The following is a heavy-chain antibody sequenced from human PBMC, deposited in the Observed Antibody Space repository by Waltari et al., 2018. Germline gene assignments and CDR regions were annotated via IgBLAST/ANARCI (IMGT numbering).Heavy chain of an antibody. CDR3: ATAYCGGDCYSAEYFQH. V-gene: IGHV1-24*01. J-gene: IGHJ1*01. D-gene: IGHD2-21*01. CDR1: GYTLTELS. CDR2: FDPEEGET. Sequence: QVQLVQSGAEVKKPGASVKVSCKVSGYTLTELSMHWVRQAPGNGLEGMGGFDPEEGETIYALKFQGGFTKTEDTATYTAYMELSSLRSEDTAVYYCATAYCGGDCYSAEYFQHWGQGTPVTVSS.